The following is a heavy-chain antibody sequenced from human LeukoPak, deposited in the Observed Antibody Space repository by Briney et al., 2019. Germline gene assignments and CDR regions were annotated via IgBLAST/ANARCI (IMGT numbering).Heavy chain of an antibody. V-gene: IGHV4-59*01. D-gene: IGHD3-10*01. J-gene: IGHJ4*02. CDR3: ARSGRGSSAGFDY. CDR1: GGSISSYY. CDR2: IYYSGST. Sequence: SETLSLTCTVSGGSISSYYWSWIRQPPGKGLEWIGYIYYSGSTNYTPSLKSRVTISVDTSKNQFSLKLNSVTAADTAVYYCARSGRGSSAGFDYWGQETLVTVSS.